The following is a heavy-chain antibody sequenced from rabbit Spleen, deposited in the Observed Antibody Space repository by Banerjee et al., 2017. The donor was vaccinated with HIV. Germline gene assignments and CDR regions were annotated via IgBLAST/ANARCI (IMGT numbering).Heavy chain of an antibody. Sequence: QSLEESGGDLVKPGASLTLTCTASGVSFSSSSYMCWVRQAPGKGLEWIACIDTGSSGFTYFATWAKGRFTCSKTSSTTVTLQMTRLTAADTATYFCARDSGTSFSPYGMDLWGQGTLVTVS. D-gene: IGHD8-1*01. CDR1: GVSFSSSSY. J-gene: IGHJ6*01. CDR3: ARDSGTSFSPYGMDL. V-gene: IGHV1S40*01. CDR2: IDTGSSGFT.